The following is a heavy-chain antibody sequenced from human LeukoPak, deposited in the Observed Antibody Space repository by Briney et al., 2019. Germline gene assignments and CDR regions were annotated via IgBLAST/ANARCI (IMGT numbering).Heavy chain of an antibody. CDR2: ISYDGSNK. Sequence: GGSLRLSCAASGFTFSSYAMSWVRQAPGKGLEWVAVISYDGSNKYYADSVKGRFTISRDNSKNTLYLQMNSLRAEDTAVYYCAKMGARSFDYWGQGTLVTVSS. CDR3: AKMGARSFDY. V-gene: IGHV3-30*18. D-gene: IGHD1-26*01. J-gene: IGHJ4*02. CDR1: GFTFSSYA.